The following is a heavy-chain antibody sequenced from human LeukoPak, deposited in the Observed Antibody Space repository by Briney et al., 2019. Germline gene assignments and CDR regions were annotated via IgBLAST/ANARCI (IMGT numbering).Heavy chain of an antibody. V-gene: IGHV3-64D*09. Sequence: GGSLRLSCSASGFTFSSCAMHWVRQAPGKGLEYVSAISGSGDITYYADSVKGRFTISRDNSKNTLYLQMISLTPEDAAVYYCVRDGMAVAGTAPLDYWGQGILVTVSS. D-gene: IGHD6-19*01. CDR1: GFTFSSCA. CDR3: VRDGMAVAGTAPLDY. CDR2: ISGSGDIT. J-gene: IGHJ4*02.